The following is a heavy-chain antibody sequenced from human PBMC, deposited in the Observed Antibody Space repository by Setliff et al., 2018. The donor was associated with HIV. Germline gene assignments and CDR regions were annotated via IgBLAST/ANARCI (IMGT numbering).Heavy chain of an antibody. V-gene: IGHV3-23*01. CDR3: ATGRLRATSPFDN. Sequence: GGSLRLSCAASGFTFSSYAMSWVRQAPGKGLEWVSAISGSGGSTYYADSVKGRFTISRDNSKNTVYLQMYSLRAEDTAVYYCATGRLRATSPFDNWGQGTLVTVS. D-gene: IGHD1-26*01. J-gene: IGHJ4*02. CDR1: GFTFSSYA. CDR2: ISGSGGST.